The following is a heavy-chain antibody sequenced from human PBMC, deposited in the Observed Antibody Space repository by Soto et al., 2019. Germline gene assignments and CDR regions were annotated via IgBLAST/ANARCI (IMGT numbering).Heavy chain of an antibody. CDR3: ARDSLVVVVAATDHDAFDI. CDR1: GGTFSSYT. V-gene: IGHV1-69*04. CDR2: IIPILGIA. Sequence: SVKVSCKASGGTFSSYTISWVRQAPGQGLEWMGRIIPILGIANYAQKFQGRVTITADKSTSTAYMELSSLRSEDTAVYYCARDSLVVVVAATDHDAFDIWGQGTMVT. D-gene: IGHD2-15*01. J-gene: IGHJ3*02.